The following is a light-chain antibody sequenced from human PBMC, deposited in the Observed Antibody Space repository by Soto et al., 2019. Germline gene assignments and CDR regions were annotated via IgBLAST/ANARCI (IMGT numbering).Light chain of an antibody. CDR2: ANN. CDR1: SSNIGNNT. CDR3: AAWDDSLNNWL. V-gene: IGLV1-44*01. J-gene: IGLJ3*02. Sequence: QAVLTQPPSASGTPGQRVTISCSGSSSNIGNNTVNWYQQLPGTAPKLRIYANNQRPSGVPDRFSGSKSGTSASLAISGLQSKDEADYYCAAWDDSLNNWLFGGGTKLTVL.